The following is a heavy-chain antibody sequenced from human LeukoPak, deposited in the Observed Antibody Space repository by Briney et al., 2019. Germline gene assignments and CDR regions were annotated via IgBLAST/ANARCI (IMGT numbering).Heavy chain of an antibody. CDR2: IYHSGST. Sequence: PSETLSLTCAVSGYSISSGYYWGWIRPPPGKGREWIGRIYHSGSTYYNPSLKRRVTISGDTSKNNVSLKLSSVPAADTAVYYCARHRGLGSTSCRFDYWGQGTLVTVSS. CDR3: ARHRGLGSTSCRFDY. V-gene: IGHV4-38-2*01. J-gene: IGHJ4*02. CDR1: GYSISSGYY. D-gene: IGHD2-2*01.